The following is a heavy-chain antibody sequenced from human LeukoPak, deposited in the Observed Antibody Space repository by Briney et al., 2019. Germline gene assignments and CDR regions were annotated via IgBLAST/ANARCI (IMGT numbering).Heavy chain of an antibody. CDR3: AASSGWLEYDFDY. CDR1: GGSVSRGCYY. V-gene: IGHV4-61*01. Sequence: SESLSLTCTVSGGSVSRGCYYWGWIRQPPGKGLEWFGYICYSGSTNYNPSLKNRVTISVDTSKNQSSLKLSSVTAADTAVDYCAASSGWLEYDFDYWGQGTLVTVSS. CDR2: ICYSGST. J-gene: IGHJ4*02. D-gene: IGHD6-19*01.